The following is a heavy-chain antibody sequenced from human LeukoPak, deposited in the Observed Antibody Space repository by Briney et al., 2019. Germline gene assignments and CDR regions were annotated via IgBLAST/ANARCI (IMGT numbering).Heavy chain of an antibody. CDR3: AKDRPAGRYWGAIDY. CDR1: GFTFSSYG. J-gene: IGHJ4*02. D-gene: IGHD2-21*01. CDR2: ISYDGSSK. V-gene: IGHV3-30*18. Sequence: GGSLRLSCAASGFTFSSYGMHWVRQAPGKGLEWVAVISYDGSSKYYADSVKGRLTISRDNSKNTLYLQMNSLRAEDTAVYYCAKDRPAGRYWGAIDYWGQGTLVTVSS.